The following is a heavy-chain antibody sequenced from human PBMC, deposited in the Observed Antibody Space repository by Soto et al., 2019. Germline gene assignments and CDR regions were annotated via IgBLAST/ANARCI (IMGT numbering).Heavy chain of an antibody. D-gene: IGHD2-21*02. CDR2: IYYSAST. CDR3: ARHLPYCGGDCYSLDY. V-gene: IGHV4-59*08. CDR1: GGSISSYY. Sequence: SETLSLTCTVSGGSISSYYWSWIRQPPGKGLEWIGYIYYSASTNYSPSLKSRVTISVDTSKNQFSLNLSSVTAADTAVYYCARHLPYCGGDCYSLDYWGQGTLVTVSS. J-gene: IGHJ4*02.